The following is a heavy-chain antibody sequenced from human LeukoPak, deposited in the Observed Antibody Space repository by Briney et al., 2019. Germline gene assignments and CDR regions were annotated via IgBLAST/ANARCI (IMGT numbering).Heavy chain of an antibody. V-gene: IGHV3-21*01. CDR1: GFTFSSYW. Sequence: GGSLRLSCAASGFTFSSYWMTWVRQAPGKGLEWVSSISSSSSYIYYADSVKGRFTISRDNAKNSLYLQMNSLRAEDAAVYYCARESVIVVVVADNWFDPWGQGTLVTVSS. D-gene: IGHD2-15*01. CDR2: ISSSSSYI. J-gene: IGHJ5*02. CDR3: ARESVIVVVVADNWFDP.